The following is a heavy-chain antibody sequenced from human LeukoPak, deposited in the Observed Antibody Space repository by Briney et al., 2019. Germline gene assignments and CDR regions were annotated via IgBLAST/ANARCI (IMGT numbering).Heavy chain of an antibody. CDR3: ARGPNSNWSGLDF. Sequence: GGSLRLSCTASGFPFSGHWMHWARQLPGKGLVWVSRISPTGSTTSYADSVKGRFTISRDNAKNTLYLQVNNLRAEDTAVYYCARGPNSNWSGLDFWGQGTLLTVSS. CDR1: GFPFSGHW. D-gene: IGHD6-6*01. V-gene: IGHV3-74*01. CDR2: ISPTGSTT. J-gene: IGHJ4*02.